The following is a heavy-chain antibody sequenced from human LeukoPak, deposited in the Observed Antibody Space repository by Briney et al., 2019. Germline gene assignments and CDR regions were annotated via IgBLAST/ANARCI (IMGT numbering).Heavy chain of an antibody. CDR1: GFTFSSYG. D-gene: IGHD4-17*01. Sequence: GGSLRLSCAASGFTFSSYGMSWVRQAPGMGLEWVSAISGRGDTTYYADSVRGRFTISRDNPKNTLYLQMNSLRAEDTAVYYCAKGPDYGDYYFDYWGQGTLVTVSS. CDR2: ISGRGDTT. V-gene: IGHV3-23*01. J-gene: IGHJ4*02. CDR3: AKGPDYGDYYFDY.